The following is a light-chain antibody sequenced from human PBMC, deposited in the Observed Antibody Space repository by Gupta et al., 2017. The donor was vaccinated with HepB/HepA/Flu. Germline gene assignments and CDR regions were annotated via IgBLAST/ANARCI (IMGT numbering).Light chain of an antibody. CDR1: QNIGSY. J-gene: IGKJ1*01. CDR3: QQRSNWPPT. CDR2: DVS. V-gene: IGKV3-11*01. Sequence: VLTPSPAALSLSPGEIATLSCRASQNIGSYLAWYQHKAGRAPRLLIYDVSNRATGIPVRFGGSGSVTDFTLTISILEPEDFAVYYCQQRSNWPPTFGQGTKVEI.